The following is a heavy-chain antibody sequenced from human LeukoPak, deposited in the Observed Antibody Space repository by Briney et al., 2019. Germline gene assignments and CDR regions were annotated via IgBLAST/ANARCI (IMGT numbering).Heavy chain of an antibody. J-gene: IGHJ6*02. V-gene: IGHV3-30*18. Sequence: GGSLRLSCAASGFTFSDYYMSWIRQAPGKGLEWVAVISYDGSNKYYADSVKGRFTISRDNSKNTLYLQMNSLRAEDTAVYYCAKVLQRLGYCSGGSCYSLYYGMDVWGQGTTVTVSS. CDR1: GFTFSDYY. D-gene: IGHD2-15*01. CDR3: AKVLQRLGYCSGGSCYSLYYGMDV. CDR2: ISYDGSNK.